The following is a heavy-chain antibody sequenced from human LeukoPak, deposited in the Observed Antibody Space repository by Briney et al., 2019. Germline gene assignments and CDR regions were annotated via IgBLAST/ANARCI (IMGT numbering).Heavy chain of an antibody. Sequence: PSETLSLTCAVYGGSFSGYYWSWIRQPPGKGLEWIGSIYYSGSTYYNPSLKSRVTISVDTSKNQFSLKLSSVTAADTAVYYCARAGKRIAAADNWFDPWGQGTLVTVSS. CDR2: IYYSGST. V-gene: IGHV4-34*01. CDR3: ARAGKRIAAADNWFDP. J-gene: IGHJ5*02. CDR1: GGSFSGYY. D-gene: IGHD6-13*01.